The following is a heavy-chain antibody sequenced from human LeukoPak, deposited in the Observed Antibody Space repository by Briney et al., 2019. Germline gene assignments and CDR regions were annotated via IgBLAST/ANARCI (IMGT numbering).Heavy chain of an antibody. CDR2: ISAYNGNT. CDR1: GYTFTRYG. Sequence: ASVKVSCKASGYTFTRYGISWVRQAPGQGLEWMGWISAYNGNTNYAQKLQGRVTMTTDTSTSTAYMELRSLRSDDTAVYYCARDIGYQLLDNWFDPWGQGTLVTVSS. CDR3: ARDIGYQLLDNWFDP. V-gene: IGHV1-18*01. D-gene: IGHD2-2*01. J-gene: IGHJ5*02.